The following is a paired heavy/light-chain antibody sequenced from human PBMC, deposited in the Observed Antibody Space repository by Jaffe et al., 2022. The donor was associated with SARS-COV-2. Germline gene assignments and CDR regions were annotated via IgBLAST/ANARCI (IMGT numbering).Heavy chain of an antibody. CDR3: ARLRITMVRGVTPAFDI. CDR2: ISYDGSNK. D-gene: IGHD3-10*01. J-gene: IGHJ3*02. Sequence: QVQLVESGGGVVQPGRSLRLSCAASGFTFSSYAMHWVRQAPGKGLEWVAVISYDGSNKYYADSVKGRFTISRDNSKNTLYLQMNSLRAEDTAVYYCARLRITMVRGVTPAFDIWGQGTMVTVSS. CDR1: GFTFSSYA. V-gene: IGHV3-30*04.
Light chain of an antibody. CDR1: SSDVGSYNL. J-gene: IGLJ2*01. CDR2: EGS. V-gene: IGLV2-23*03. CDR3: CSYAGSSTFL. Sequence: QSALTQPASVSGSPGQSITISCTGTSSDVGSYNLVSWYQQHPGKAPKLMIYEGSKRPSGVSNRFSGSKSGNTASLTISGLQAEDEADYYCCSYAGSSTFLFGGGTKLTVL.